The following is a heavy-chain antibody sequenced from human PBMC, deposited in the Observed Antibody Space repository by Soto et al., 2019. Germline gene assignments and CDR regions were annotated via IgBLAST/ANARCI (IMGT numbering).Heavy chain of an antibody. V-gene: IGHV3-23*01. CDR3: AKDQGSSWYEIDY. J-gene: IGHJ4*02. Sequence: EVQLLESGGGLVQPGGSLRLSCAASGFTFSNYAVTWVRQAPGKGLEWVSTISGSGGSTYYADSVKGRFTISRDNSKNQLYLHMHSLSAEDTAVYYCAKDQGSSWYEIDYWGQGTLVTVSS. D-gene: IGHD6-13*01. CDR2: ISGSGGST. CDR1: GFTFSNYA.